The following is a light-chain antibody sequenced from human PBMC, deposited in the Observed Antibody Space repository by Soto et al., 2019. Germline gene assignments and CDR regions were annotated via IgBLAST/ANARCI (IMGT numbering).Light chain of an antibody. CDR2: DAS. CDR3: HQYGSSFPT. J-gene: IGKJ1*01. Sequence: EIVMAQSPATPSVSPGERATRCWGASQSVSSNLAWYHQRPGQAPRLPIYDASTRATGVQARFSGSGSGTAFTLTISRLEPEDFAVYYCHQYGSSFPTFGQGTKVDI. V-gene: IGKV3-15*01. CDR1: QSVSSN.